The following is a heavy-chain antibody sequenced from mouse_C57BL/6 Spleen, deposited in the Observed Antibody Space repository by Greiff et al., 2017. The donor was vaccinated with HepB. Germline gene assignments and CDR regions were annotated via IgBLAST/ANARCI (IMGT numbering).Heavy chain of an antibody. CDR3: ARGDYSKDYFDY. D-gene: IGHD2-5*01. CDR1: GYTFTSYW. CDR2: IDPSDSYT. J-gene: IGHJ2*01. V-gene: IGHV1-69*01. Sequence: QVQLKQPGAELVMPGASVKLSCKASGYTFTSYWMHWVKQRPGQGLEWIGEIDPSDSYTNYNQKFKGKSTLTVDKSSSTAYMQLSSLTSEDSAVYYCARGDYSKDYFDYWGQGTTLTVSS.